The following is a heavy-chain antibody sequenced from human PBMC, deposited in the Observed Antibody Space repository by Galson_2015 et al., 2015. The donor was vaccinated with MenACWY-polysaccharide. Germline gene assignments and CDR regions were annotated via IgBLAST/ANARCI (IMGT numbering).Heavy chain of an antibody. D-gene: IGHD3-22*01. V-gene: IGHV3-23*01. Sequence: SLRLSCAASGFTFSSHAMSWVRQAPGKGLEWVSAISGSGGSTYYADSVKGRFTISRDNSKNTLYLQMNSLRAEDTAVYYCAKDRSVGYYYDSSGYYGTDYWGQGTLVTVSS. J-gene: IGHJ4*02. CDR1: GFTFSSHA. CDR3: AKDRSVGYYYDSSGYYGTDY. CDR2: ISGSGGST.